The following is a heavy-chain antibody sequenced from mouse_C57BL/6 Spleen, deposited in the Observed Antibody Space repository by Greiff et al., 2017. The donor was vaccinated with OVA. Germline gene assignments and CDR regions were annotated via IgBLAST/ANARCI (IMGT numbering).Heavy chain of an antibody. CDR2: INPNNGGT. CDR3: ARHGYYARDY. V-gene: IGHV1-26*01. Sequence: VQLQQSGPELVKPGASVKISCKASGYTFTDYYMNWVKQSHGKSLEWIGDINPNNGGTSYNQKFKGKATLTVDKSSSTAYMELRSLTSEDSAVYYCARHGYYARDYWGQGTSVTVSS. J-gene: IGHJ4*01. CDR1: GYTFTDYY.